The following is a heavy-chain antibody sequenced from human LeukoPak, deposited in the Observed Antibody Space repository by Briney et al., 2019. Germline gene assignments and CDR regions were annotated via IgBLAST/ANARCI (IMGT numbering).Heavy chain of an antibody. D-gene: IGHD3-10*01. CDR2: IFSSGST. Sequence: SETLSLTCNVSGGSITSYYWSWIRQPAGKGLEWIGRIFSSGSTNYNPSLKSRVTMSVDTSQNQFSLKLSSVTAADTAVYYCAGDRGVYGSGPGGTFDIWGQGTMVTLSS. V-gene: IGHV4-4*07. CDR3: AGDRGVYGSGPGGTFDI. J-gene: IGHJ3*02. CDR1: GGSITSYY.